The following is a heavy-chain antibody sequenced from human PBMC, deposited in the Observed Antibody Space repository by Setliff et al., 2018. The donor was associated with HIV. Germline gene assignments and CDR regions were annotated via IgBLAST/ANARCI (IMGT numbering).Heavy chain of an antibody. CDR2: TYYSGST. V-gene: IGHV4-39*07. CDR3: ARERSSGYHSYYYHYGMDV. J-gene: IGHJ6*02. Sequence: SETLSLTCDVSGDLIRNSYYHWGWIRQPPGKGLEWIGNTYYSGSTYYNPSLKSRVTISVDTSKNQFSLKMTSVTAADTAVYYCARERSSGYHSYYYHYGMDVWGQGTTVTVSS. D-gene: IGHD3-22*01. CDR1: GDLIRNSYYH.